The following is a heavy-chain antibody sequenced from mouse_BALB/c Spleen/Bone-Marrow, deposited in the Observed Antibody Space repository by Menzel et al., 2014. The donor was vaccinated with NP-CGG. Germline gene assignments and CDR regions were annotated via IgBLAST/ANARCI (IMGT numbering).Heavy chain of an antibody. CDR3: ASATTATYNAMDY. J-gene: IGHJ4*01. CDR2: IDPANGNT. Sequence: EVQLQQSGAELVKPGASVKLSCTASGFNIKDTYMHWVKQRPEQGLEWIGRIDPANGNTKYDPKFQGKATITTDTSSNTAYLQVSSLTSEDTAVYYCASATTATYNAMDYWGQGTSVTVSS. D-gene: IGHD1-2*01. V-gene: IGHV14-3*02. CDR1: GFNIKDTY.